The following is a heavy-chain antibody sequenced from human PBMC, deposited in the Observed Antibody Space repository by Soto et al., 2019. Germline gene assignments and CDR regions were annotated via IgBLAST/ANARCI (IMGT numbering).Heavy chain of an antibody. J-gene: IGHJ6*02. CDR3: ARDMMVVAGRSYYYYGMDV. D-gene: IGHD2-15*01. Sequence: ASVKVSCKASGYTFTGYYMHWVRQAPGQGLGWMGWINPNSGGTNYAQKFQGRVTMTRDTSISTAYMELSRLRSDDTAVYYCARDMMVVAGRSYYYYGMDVWGQGTTVTV. CDR2: INPNSGGT. CDR1: GYTFTGYY. V-gene: IGHV1-2*02.